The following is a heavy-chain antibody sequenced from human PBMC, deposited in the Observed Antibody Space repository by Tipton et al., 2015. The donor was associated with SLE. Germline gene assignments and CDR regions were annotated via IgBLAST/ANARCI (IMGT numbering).Heavy chain of an antibody. D-gene: IGHD7-27*01. V-gene: IGHV5-51*01. CDR1: GYSFISYW. J-gene: IGHJ4*02. CDR2: IYPGNSDT. Sequence: QLVQSGAEVKKPGESLKISCKVSGYSFISYWIGWVRQMPGKGLEWMGIIYPGNSDTRYSPSFQGQVTISADKSISTAYLQWSSLKASDPAMYYFARQLDLTGDIDYWGQGTLVSVSS. CDR3: ARQLDLTGDIDY.